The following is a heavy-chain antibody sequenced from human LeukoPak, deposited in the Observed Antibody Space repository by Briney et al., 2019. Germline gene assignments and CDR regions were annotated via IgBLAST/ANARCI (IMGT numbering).Heavy chain of an antibody. D-gene: IGHD3-10*01. J-gene: IGHJ5*02. Sequence: GGSLRLSCAASGFTFSSYGMHWVRQAPGKGLEWVAFIRYDGSNKYYADSVKGRFTISRDNSKNTLYLQMNSLRAEDTAVYYCARGKAGSYSHNWFDPWGQGTLVTVSS. V-gene: IGHV3-30*02. CDR3: ARGKAGSYSHNWFDP. CDR2: IRYDGSNK. CDR1: GFTFSSYG.